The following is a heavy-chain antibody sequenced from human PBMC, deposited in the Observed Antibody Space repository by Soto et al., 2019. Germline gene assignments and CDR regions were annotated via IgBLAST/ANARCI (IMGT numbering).Heavy chain of an antibody. CDR3: ARVGSRDAYNYVLDH. CDR1: GRIFSSFP. V-gene: IGHV1-69*06. Sequence: QVQVVQSGAEVKKPGSSVKISCKASGRIFSSFPTSWVRQVPGQGLEWMGGVISASGSVTYAPKFQGRVTITAVNSAGMGYLELTSLTSEDTAIYYCARVGSRDAYNYVLDHRGTGTMVTVSS. CDR2: VISASGSV. J-gene: IGHJ6*04. D-gene: IGHD5-18*01.